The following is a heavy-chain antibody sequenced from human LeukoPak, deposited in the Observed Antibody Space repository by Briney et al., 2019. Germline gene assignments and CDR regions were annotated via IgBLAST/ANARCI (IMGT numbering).Heavy chain of an antibody. Sequence: GGSLRLSCAASGFTFDDYGMSWVRQAPGKGLEWVSGINWNGGRTGDADSVKGRLTISRYNAKNSLHLQMNSLRAEDTALYYCAKLAGTGGFDYWGQGTLVTVSS. D-gene: IGHD6-19*01. V-gene: IGHV3-20*04. J-gene: IGHJ4*02. CDR1: GFTFDDYG. CDR3: AKLAGTGGFDY. CDR2: INWNGGRT.